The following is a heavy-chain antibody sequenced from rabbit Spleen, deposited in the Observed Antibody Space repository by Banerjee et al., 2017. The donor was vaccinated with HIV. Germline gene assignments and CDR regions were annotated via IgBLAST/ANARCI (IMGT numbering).Heavy chain of an antibody. CDR1: GFSFSNKAV. J-gene: IGHJ4*01. CDR3: ARDPAYASSSGYNIPYL. V-gene: IGHV1S45*01. Sequence: QQQLVESGGGLVKPGASLTLTCKASGFSFSNKAVMCWVRQAPGKGLEWIACINAITGKAVYANWAKGRSTFSSHNAQNTLYLQLNSLTAADTATYFCARDPAYASSSGYNIPYLWGQGTLVTVS. CDR2: INAITGKA. D-gene: IGHD1-1*01.